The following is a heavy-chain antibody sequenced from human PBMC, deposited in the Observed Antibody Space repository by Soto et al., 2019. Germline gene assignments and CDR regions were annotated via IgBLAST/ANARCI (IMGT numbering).Heavy chain of an antibody. CDR3: ARALAYCGGDCLDWYFDL. D-gene: IGHD2-21*02. J-gene: IGHJ2*01. CDR1: GFTFSSYW. V-gene: IGHV3-7*05. Sequence: EVQLVESGGGLVQPGGSPRLSCAASGFTFSSYWMSWVRQAPGKGLEWVANIKQDGSEKYYVDSVKGRFTISRDNAKNSLYLQMNSLRAEDTAVYYCARALAYCGGDCLDWYFDLWGRGTLVTVSS. CDR2: IKQDGSEK.